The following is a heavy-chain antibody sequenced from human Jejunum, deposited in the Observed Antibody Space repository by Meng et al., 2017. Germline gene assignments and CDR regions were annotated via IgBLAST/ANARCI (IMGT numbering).Heavy chain of an antibody. D-gene: IGHD1-26*01. J-gene: IGHJ4*02. Sequence: PGPGLWKPSQTLSFTCTVAGDSFNSPDYYWSWIRQPPEKGLEWIAYIYYSGSTYYNPSLKSRVSISGDTSNKQFSLKLTSVTAADTAVYYCARSPYSGSALPFFDYWGQGSLVTVSS. CDR3: ARSPYSGSALPFFDY. CDR2: IYYSGST. V-gene: IGHV4-30-4*01. CDR1: GDSFNSPDYY.